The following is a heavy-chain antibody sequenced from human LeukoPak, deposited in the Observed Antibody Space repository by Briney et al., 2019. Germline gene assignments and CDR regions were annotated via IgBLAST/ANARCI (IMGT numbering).Heavy chain of an antibody. Sequence: PGGSLRLSSVASGFTLSNHAMHWVRQGPGKGLEYVSAISLTGDSTYYANSVKGRFTISRDDSKNTLYLQMGSLRTEDMAVYYCARSYASGIHYMDVWGKGSTVTVSS. CDR3: ARSYASGIHYMDV. CDR1: GFTLSNHA. V-gene: IGHV3-64*01. J-gene: IGHJ6*03. D-gene: IGHD3-10*01. CDR2: ISLTGDST.